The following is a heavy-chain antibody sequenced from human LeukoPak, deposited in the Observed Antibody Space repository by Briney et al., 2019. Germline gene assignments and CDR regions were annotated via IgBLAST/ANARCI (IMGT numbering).Heavy chain of an antibody. CDR2: IDWDDDK. J-gene: IGHJ4*02. CDR1: GFSLSTSGMR. Sequence: SGPALVKPTQTLTLTCTFSGFSLSTSGMRVSWIRQPPGKALEWLARIDWDDDKFYSTSLKTRLTISTDTSKNQVVLTMTNMDPVDTATYYCARTTSYCGGDCYADWGQGTLVTVSS. CDR3: ARTTSYCGGDCYAD. V-gene: IGHV2-70*04. D-gene: IGHD2-21*02.